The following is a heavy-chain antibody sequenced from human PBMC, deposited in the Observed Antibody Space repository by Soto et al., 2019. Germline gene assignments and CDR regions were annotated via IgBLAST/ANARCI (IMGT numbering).Heavy chain of an antibody. J-gene: IGHJ5*02. V-gene: IGHV4-4*07. Sequence: SETLSLTCTVSGASISGFYWSWIRKSAGKGLEWIGRIYATGATDYNPSLKSRVMMSVDTSKKQFSLKLRSVTAADTAVYYCVRDGTKTLRDWFDPWGQGISVTV. CDR3: VRDGTKTLRDWFDP. CDR2: IYATGAT. D-gene: IGHD1-1*01. CDR1: GASISGFY.